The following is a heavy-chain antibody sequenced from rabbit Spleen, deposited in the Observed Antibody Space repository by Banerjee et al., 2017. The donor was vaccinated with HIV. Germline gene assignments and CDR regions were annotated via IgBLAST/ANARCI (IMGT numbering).Heavy chain of an antibody. CDR1: RFDFNSGV. Sequence: GGLVQPGGSLKLSCKSSRFDFNSGVVSWVRQAPGKGLEWIGYIDPVFGSTYYATWVNGRFTISSHNAQNTLYLQLNSLTAADTATYFCVRDTWHFNLWGPGTLVTVS. CDR2: IDPVFGST. V-gene: IGHV1S7*01. J-gene: IGHJ4*01. CDR3: VRDTWHFNL. D-gene: IGHD3-1*01.